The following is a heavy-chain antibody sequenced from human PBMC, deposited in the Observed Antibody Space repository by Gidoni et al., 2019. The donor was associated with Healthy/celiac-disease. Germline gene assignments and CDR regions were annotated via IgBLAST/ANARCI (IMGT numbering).Heavy chain of an antibody. CDR1: GYSISSGYY. J-gene: IGHJ4*02. D-gene: IGHD2-2*01. Sequence: QVQLQESGPGLVKPPETLSLPCAASGYSISSGYYWGWIRQPPGKGLEWIGSIYHSGSTYYNPSLKSRVTISVDTSKNEFSLKLSSVTAADTAVYYCARDKGGIVVGDFDYWGQGTLVTVSS. V-gene: IGHV4-38-2*02. CDR3: ARDKGGIVVGDFDY. CDR2: IYHSGST.